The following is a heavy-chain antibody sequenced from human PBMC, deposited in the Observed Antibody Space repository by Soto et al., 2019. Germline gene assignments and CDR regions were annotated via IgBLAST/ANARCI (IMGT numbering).Heavy chain of an antibody. D-gene: IGHD5-18*01. V-gene: IGHV1-69*13. J-gene: IGHJ4*02. CDR2: IIPIFSTA. Sequence: SVKVSCKASGGTFSSHAISWVRQTPGQGLEWMGGIIPIFSTANYAQKFQGRVTITADESTSTAYMELSSLRSEDTAVYYCARLGRDGYNFRFPYWGQGTQVTVS. CDR3: ARLGRDGYNFRFPY. CDR1: GGTFSSHA.